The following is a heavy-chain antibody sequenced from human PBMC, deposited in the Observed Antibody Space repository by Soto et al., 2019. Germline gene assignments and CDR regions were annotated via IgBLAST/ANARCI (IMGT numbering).Heavy chain of an antibody. CDR1: GYTLTELS. CDR3: ATLSNDFWSGPNNWFDP. J-gene: IGHJ5*02. CDR2: FDPEDGET. V-gene: IGHV1-24*01. Sequence: GASVKVSCKVSGYTLTELSMHWVRQAPGKGLEWMGGFDPEDGETIYAQKFQGRVTMTEDTSTDTAYMELSSLRSEDTAVYYCATLSNDFWSGPNNWFDPWGQGTLVTVYS. D-gene: IGHD3-3*01.